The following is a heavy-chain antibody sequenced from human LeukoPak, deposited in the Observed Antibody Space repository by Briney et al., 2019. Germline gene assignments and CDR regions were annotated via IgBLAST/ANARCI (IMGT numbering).Heavy chain of an antibody. V-gene: IGHV1-2*02. D-gene: IGHD3-22*01. CDR1: GYTFTGYY. Sequence: EASVTVSCKASGYTFTGYYMHWVRQAPGQGLEWMGWINPNSGGTNYAQKFQGRVTMTRDTSISTAYMELSRLRSDDTAVYYCARDLVNYYDSSGYYYHAFDIWGQGTMVTVSS. CDR3: ARDLVNYYDSSGYYYHAFDI. J-gene: IGHJ3*02. CDR2: INPNSGGT.